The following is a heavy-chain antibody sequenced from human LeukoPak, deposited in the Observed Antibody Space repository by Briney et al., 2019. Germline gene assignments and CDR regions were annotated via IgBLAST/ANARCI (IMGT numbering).Heavy chain of an antibody. J-gene: IGHJ5*02. V-gene: IGHV4-61*08. CDR2: TYYSGST. D-gene: IGHD2-15*01. CDR3: ARLPEIYCSGGSCSP. CDR1: GGSISSGGYS. Sequence: PSETLSLTCAVSGGSISSGGYSWSWIRQPPGKGLEWIGYTYYSGSTNYNPSLKSRVTISVDTSKNQFSLKLSSVTAADTAVYYCARLPEIYCSGGSCSPWGQGTLVTVSS.